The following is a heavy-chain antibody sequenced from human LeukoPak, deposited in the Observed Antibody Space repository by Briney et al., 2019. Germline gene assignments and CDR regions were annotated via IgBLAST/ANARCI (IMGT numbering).Heavy chain of an antibody. Sequence: GGSLRLSCAASGFTFSSYWMHWVRQAPGKGLVWVSRINSDGSSTSYADSVKGRFTISRDNAKNTLYLQMNSLRAEDTAVYYCAAAMDYYYYMDVWGKGTTVTVSS. CDR2: INSDGSST. D-gene: IGHD5-18*01. CDR3: AAAMDYYYYMDV. J-gene: IGHJ6*03. V-gene: IGHV3-74*01. CDR1: GFTFSSYW.